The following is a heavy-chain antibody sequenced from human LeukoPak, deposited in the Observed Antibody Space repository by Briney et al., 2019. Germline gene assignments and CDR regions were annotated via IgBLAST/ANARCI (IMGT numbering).Heavy chain of an antibody. CDR2: IKSKTDGETT. Sequence: PGGSLRLSCAASGFTFNDAWMSWVRQAPGKGLEWVGRIKSKTDGETTDYAAPVKGRFTISRDDSRNTLYLQMNSLKTEDTAVYYCTTRRQDGWWGQGTLVTVS. D-gene: IGHD2-15*01. CDR3: TTRRQDGW. V-gene: IGHV3-15*01. J-gene: IGHJ4*02. CDR1: GFTFNDAW.